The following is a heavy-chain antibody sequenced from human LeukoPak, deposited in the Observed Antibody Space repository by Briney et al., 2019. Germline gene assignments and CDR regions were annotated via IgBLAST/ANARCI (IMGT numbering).Heavy chain of an antibody. V-gene: IGHV1-2*02. CDR1: GYTFTGYY. CDR2: INPNSGGT. D-gene: IGHD6-19*01. Sequence: ASVTVSCKASGYTFTGYYMHWVRQAPGQGLEWMGWINPNSGGTNYAQKFQGRVTMTRDTSISTAYMELSRLRSDGTAVYYCARAGGGGWYRIVVYWGQGTLVTVSS. CDR3: ARAGGGGWYRIVVY. J-gene: IGHJ4*02.